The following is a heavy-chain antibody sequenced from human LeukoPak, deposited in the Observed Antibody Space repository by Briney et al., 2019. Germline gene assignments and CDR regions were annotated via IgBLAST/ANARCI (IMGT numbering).Heavy chain of an antibody. CDR1: GFTFSSYE. D-gene: IGHD3-22*01. J-gene: IGHJ4*02. CDR3: ARDPAADYDSSGYYGYFDY. Sequence: PGGSLRLSCAASGFTFSSYEMNWVRQAPGKGLEWISYISSSGSTIYYADSVKGRFTISRDNAKNSLYLQMNSLVAEDTAVYYCARDPAADYDSSGYYGYFDYWGQGTLVTVSS. V-gene: IGHV3-48*03. CDR2: ISSSGSTI.